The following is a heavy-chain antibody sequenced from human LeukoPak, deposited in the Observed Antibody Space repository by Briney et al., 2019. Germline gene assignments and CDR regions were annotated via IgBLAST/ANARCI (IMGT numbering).Heavy chain of an antibody. CDR2: IYYSVST. V-gene: IGHV4-59*12. J-gene: IGHJ4*02. D-gene: IGHD3-3*01. CDR3: ARDRFTYYDFWSGSPNYFDY. CDR1: GRSISSYY. Sequence: SETLSLTCTVSGRSISSYYSGWIRQPPGKGLEWIGYIYYSVSTNYNPSLKSRVTISVDTSKNQFSLKLSSVTAADTAVYYCARDRFTYYDFWSGSPNYFDYWGQGTLVTVSS.